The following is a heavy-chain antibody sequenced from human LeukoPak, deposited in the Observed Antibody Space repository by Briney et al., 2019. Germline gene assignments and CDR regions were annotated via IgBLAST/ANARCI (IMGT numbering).Heavy chain of an antibody. J-gene: IGHJ4*02. D-gene: IGHD5-24*01. Sequence: GGTLRLSCAASGFTFSSYGMSWVRQAPGKGLEWVSAISGSGGSTYYADSVKGRFTISRDNAKNSLYLQMNSLRAEDTAVFYCARGGRDGYNFDYWGQGTLVTVSS. CDR3: ARGGRDGYNFDY. CDR1: GFTFSSYG. CDR2: ISGSGGST. V-gene: IGHV3-23*01.